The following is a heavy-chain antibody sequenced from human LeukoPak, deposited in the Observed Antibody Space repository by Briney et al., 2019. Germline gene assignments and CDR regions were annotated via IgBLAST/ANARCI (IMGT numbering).Heavy chain of an antibody. V-gene: IGHV3-48*01. CDR2: ISSSGSAK. D-gene: IGHD4-17*01. CDR3: AKDDGDYAVYYYYGMDV. CDR1: GFTFSNYG. Sequence: QTGGSLRLSCAASGFTFSNYGLNWVRQAPGKGLEWVSHISSSGSAKYYADSVKGRFTISRDNAKNSLYLQMNSLRAEDTAVYYCAKDDGDYAVYYYYGMDVWGQGTTVTVSS. J-gene: IGHJ6*02.